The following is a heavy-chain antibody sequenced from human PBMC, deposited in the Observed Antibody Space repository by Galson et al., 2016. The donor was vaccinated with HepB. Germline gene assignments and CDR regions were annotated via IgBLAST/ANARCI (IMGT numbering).Heavy chain of an antibody. CDR3: ARSRIIYCSSTSCYDAFDI. V-gene: IGHV3-30-3*01. CDR2: ISYDGSNK. Sequence: SLRLSCAASGLTFRSYAMNWVRQAPGKGLAWVAVISYDGSNKYYADSVKGRFTISRDNSKNTLYLQMNSLRAEDTAVYYCARSRIIYCSSTSCYDAFDIWGQGTMVSVSS. D-gene: IGHD2-2*01. CDR1: GLTFRSYA. J-gene: IGHJ3*02.